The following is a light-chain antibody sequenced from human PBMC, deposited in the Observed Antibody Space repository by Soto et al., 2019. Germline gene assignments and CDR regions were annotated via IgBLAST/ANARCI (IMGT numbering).Light chain of an antibody. J-gene: IGKJ4*01. CDR3: QQYGDSIT. Sequence: ETVLTQSPGILSLSPGERATLSCRASQDVRSSYLAWYQHKPGQAPRLLIYATSTRVTGIPDRFSGSGSGTDFTLTISRLEAEDFAVYHCQQYGDSITFGGGTKVDIK. CDR1: QDVRSSY. CDR2: ATS. V-gene: IGKV3-20*01.